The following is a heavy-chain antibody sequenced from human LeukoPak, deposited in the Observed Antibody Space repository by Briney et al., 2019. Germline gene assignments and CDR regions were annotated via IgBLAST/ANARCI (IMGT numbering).Heavy chain of an antibody. Sequence: GVSLRLSCSASGFDLSPYTMNWVRQAPGKGLEWVASISSTGTYMYYGDSLKGRFTISRDNAKNTLYLQLDSLRAEDTATYYCARRVTTFLSWGQGTLVIVSS. CDR1: GFDLSPYT. V-gene: IGHV3-21*01. D-gene: IGHD4-17*01. CDR3: ARRVTTFLS. CDR2: ISSTGTYM. J-gene: IGHJ4*02.